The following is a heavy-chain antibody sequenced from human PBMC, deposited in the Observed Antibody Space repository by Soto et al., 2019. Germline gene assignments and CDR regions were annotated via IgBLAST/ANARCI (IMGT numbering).Heavy chain of an antibody. Sequence: GSLRLSCAASGFTFSSYWMSWVRQAPGKGLEWVAVISYDGSNKYYADSVKGRFTISRDNSKNTLFLQLNSLRAEDTAVYYCAVLKYSSSTTRPVFDYWGQGTLVTVSS. D-gene: IGHD6-6*01. V-gene: IGHV3-30*03. J-gene: IGHJ4*02. CDR2: ISYDGSNK. CDR3: AVLKYSSSTTRPVFDY. CDR1: GFTFSSYW.